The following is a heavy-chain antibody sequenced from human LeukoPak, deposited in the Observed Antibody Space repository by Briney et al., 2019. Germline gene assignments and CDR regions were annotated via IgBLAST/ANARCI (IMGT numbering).Heavy chain of an antibody. Sequence: ASVKVSCKVSGSTLSELSLHWVRQAPGKGLEWMGGFDLEDGEAIYAQKFQGRVTMTEDTSTDTAYMELSSLRSEDTAVHYCATEGTDYFDTRGHYYFYIDVWGKGTTVTVSS. CDR3: ATEGTDYFDTRGHYYFYIDV. J-gene: IGHJ6*03. V-gene: IGHV1-24*01. D-gene: IGHD3-22*01. CDR2: FDLEDGEA. CDR1: GSTLSELS.